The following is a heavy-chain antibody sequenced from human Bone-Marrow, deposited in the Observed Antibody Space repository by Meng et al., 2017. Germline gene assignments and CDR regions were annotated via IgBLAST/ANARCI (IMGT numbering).Heavy chain of an antibody. V-gene: IGHV3-21*01. CDR1: GPTFSTDA. CDR2: IGGRGDYI. Sequence: GESLKISCAGSGPTFSTDAMSWVRQAPGKGLEWVSSIGGRGDYIYYAGSVRGRFTISRDNAKNKVYLQMNSLRAEDTAVYYCARDSRQQLVFYYYYGMDVWGQGTTVTVSS. J-gene: IGHJ6*02. D-gene: IGHD6-13*01. CDR3: ARDSRQQLVFYYYYGMDV.